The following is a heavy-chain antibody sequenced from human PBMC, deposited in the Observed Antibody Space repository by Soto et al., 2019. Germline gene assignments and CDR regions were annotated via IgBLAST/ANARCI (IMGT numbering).Heavy chain of an antibody. Sequence: NPSETLSLTCAVYGGSFSGYYWSWIRQPPGNGLEWIGEINHSGSTNYNPSLKSRVTISVDTSKNQFSLKLSSVTAADTAAHYCARGLGIAAGPLPVPNAFDFGGQGTMVTVSS. CDR2: INHSGST. J-gene: IGHJ3*01. V-gene: IGHV4-34*01. CDR1: GGSFSGYY. D-gene: IGHD6-13*01. CDR3: ARGLGIAAGPLPVPNAFDF.